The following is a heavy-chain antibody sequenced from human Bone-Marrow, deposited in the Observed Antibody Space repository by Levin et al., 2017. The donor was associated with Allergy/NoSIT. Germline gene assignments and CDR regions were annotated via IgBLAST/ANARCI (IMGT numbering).Heavy chain of an antibody. J-gene: IGHJ4*02. CDR2: IFSGGNT. V-gene: IGHV3-66*01. CDR3: ARDLDGYTGY. D-gene: IGHD5-24*01. Sequence: ASVKVSCAASGFTVRTNYMSWVRQAPGKGLEWVSVIFSGGNTYYADSVKGRFTISRDISKNTVYLEMNSLRAEDTGVYYCARDLDGYTGYWGQGTLVTVSS. CDR1: GFTVRTNY.